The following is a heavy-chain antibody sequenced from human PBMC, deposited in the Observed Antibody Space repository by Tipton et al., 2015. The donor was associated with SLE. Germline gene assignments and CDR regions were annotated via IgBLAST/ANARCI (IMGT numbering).Heavy chain of an antibody. CDR2: ISYDGSNK. V-gene: IGHV3-30*18. CDR3: AKGGAPKACDI. Sequence: SLRLSCAASGFTFSSYGMHWVRQAPGKGLEWVAVISYDGSNKYYADSVKGRFTISRDNSKNTLYLQMNSLGAEDTAVYYCAKGGAPKACDIWGQVTMVTVSS. J-gene: IGHJ3*02. CDR1: GFTFSSYG. D-gene: IGHD1-26*01.